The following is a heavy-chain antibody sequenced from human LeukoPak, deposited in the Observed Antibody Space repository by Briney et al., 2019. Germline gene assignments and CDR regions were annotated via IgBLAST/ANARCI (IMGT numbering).Heavy chain of an antibody. CDR3: AKDSRDSSGYYSLLDY. J-gene: IGHJ4*02. Sequence: PGGSLRLSCAASGFTFSSYAMSWVRQAPGKGLEWVSAISGSGGSTYYADSVKGRFTISRDNSKNTLYLQMNSLRAEDTAVYYCAKDSRDSSGYYSLLDYWGQGTLVTVSS. CDR2: ISGSGGST. V-gene: IGHV3-23*01. D-gene: IGHD3-22*01. CDR1: GFTFSSYA.